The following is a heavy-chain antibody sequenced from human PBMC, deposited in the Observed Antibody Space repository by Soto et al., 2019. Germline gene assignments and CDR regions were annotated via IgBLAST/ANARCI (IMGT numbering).Heavy chain of an antibody. V-gene: IGHV1-69*12. CDR2: IIPIFNTT. CDR1: GGTFSTYA. CDR3: ARPRKDGYSSGWYKYNWFDP. J-gene: IGHJ5*02. D-gene: IGHD6-19*01. Sequence: QVQLVQSGAEVKKPGSSVKVSCKVSGGTFSTYAISWVRQAPGQGLEWLGGIIPIFNTTNYAQKFQGRLTIIADESTSTANMELNSLKSEDTAVYYCARPRKDGYSSGWYKYNWFDPWGQGTLVTVSS.